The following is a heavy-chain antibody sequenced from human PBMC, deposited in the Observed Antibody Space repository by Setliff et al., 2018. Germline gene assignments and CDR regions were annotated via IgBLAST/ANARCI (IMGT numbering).Heavy chain of an antibody. J-gene: IGHJ4*02. Sequence: PSETLSLTCAVYGGSFSGYYWSWIRQPPGKGLEWIGHIYTSGSTYYNPSLKSRVTISVDTSKNQLSLKLNSVTAADTAVYYCARQIDYGDFQYFDYWGQGTLVTV. CDR1: GGSFSGYY. D-gene: IGHD4-17*01. V-gene: IGHV4-59*08. CDR2: IYTSGST. CDR3: ARQIDYGDFQYFDY.